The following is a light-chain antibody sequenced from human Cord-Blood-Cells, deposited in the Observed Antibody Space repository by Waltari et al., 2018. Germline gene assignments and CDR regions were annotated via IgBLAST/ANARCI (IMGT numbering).Light chain of an antibody. CDR3: QQSYSTPWT. V-gene: IGKV1-39*01. CDR1: QSISSY. CDR2: AAS. J-gene: IGKJ1*01. Sequence: DIQMTQSPSSLSASVGDRVTITCRASQSISSYLNWYQQKPGKAPKLLIYAASSLQSGVPARFSGSGAGTDFTVTISSLQPEDFATYYCQQSYSTPWTFGQGTKVELK.